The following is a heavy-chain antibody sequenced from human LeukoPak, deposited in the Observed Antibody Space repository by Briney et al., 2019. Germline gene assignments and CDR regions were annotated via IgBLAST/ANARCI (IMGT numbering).Heavy chain of an antibody. V-gene: IGHV1-2*02. CDR3: ARGRAYSYYYYGMDV. D-gene: IGHD1-1*01. Sequence: ASVKVSCKASGGTFSSYAISWVRQAPGQGLEWMGWINPNSGGTNYAQKFQGRVTMTRDTSISTAYMELSRLRSDDTAVYYCARGRAYSYYYYGMDVWGQGTTVTVSS. CDR1: GGTFSSYA. CDR2: INPNSGGT. J-gene: IGHJ6*02.